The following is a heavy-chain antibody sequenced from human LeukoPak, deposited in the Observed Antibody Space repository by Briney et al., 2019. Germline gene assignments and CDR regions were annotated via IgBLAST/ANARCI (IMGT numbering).Heavy chain of an antibody. CDR2: IYPGDSDT. CDR1: GYSFTSYW. Sequence: GESLKISCKCSGYSFTSYWIGWVRQMPGKGLEWMGIIYPGDSDTRYSPSFQGQVTISVDKSISTAYLQWSSLKASDTTIYYCAKIDRQYCSRSSCYALDYWGQGTQVPVSS. CDR3: AKIDRQYCSRSSCYALDY. D-gene: IGHD2-2*01. J-gene: IGHJ4*02. V-gene: IGHV5-51*01.